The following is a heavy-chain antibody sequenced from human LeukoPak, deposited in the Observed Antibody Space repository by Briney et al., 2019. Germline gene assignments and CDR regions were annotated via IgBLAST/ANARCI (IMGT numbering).Heavy chain of an antibody. CDR3: ARDMNPTVFDF. CDR2: ISSGRSSI. CDR1: GFTFSSYN. Sequence: SGGSLRLSCAASGFTFSSYNMNWVRQAPGKGLEWVSSISSGRSSIYYADSVKGRFTISRDNAKNTLYLQMDSLRAEDTAVYYCARDMNPTVFDFWGQGTLVTVSS. D-gene: IGHD3-16*01. V-gene: IGHV3-21*01. J-gene: IGHJ4*02.